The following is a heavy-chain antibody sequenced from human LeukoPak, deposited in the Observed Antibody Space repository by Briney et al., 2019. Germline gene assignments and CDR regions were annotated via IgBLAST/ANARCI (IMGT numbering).Heavy chain of an antibody. CDR3: ARAVAEDGAFDI. D-gene: IGHD4-23*01. CDR1: GYTFTSYG. J-gene: IGHJ3*02. CDR2: ISAYNGNT. Sequence: ASVKVSCKASGYTFTSYGIRWVRQAPGQGLEWMGWISAYNGNTNYAQKLQGRVTMTTDTSTSTAYMELRSLRSDDTAVYYCARAVAEDGAFDIWGQGAMVTVSS. V-gene: IGHV1-18*01.